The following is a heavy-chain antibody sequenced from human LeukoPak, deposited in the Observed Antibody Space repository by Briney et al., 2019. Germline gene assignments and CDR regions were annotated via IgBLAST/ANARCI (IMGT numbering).Heavy chain of an antibody. CDR1: GFTFSSYW. CDR2: IKHDGSEK. V-gene: IGHV3-7*03. CDR3: ARRVAFGEYFEY. Sequence: GGSPRLSCAASGFTFSSYWMSWVRQAPGKGLEWVANIKHDGSEKYYVDSVKGRFTISRDNAKNSLYLQMNSLRVEDTAVYYCARRVAFGEYFEYWGQGTLVTVSS. D-gene: IGHD3-10*01. J-gene: IGHJ4*02.